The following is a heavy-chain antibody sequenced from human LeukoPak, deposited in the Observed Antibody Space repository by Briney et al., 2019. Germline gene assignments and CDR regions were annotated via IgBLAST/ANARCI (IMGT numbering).Heavy chain of an antibody. CDR1: GFTFSSYA. V-gene: IGHV3-23*01. J-gene: IGHJ4*02. CDR2: ISGSGGST. CDR3: AKDDAGYCSSTSCFAFDY. Sequence: GRSLSLSCAPSGFTFSSYAMSWVRQAPGKGLEWVSAISGSGGSTYYTDSVKGRFTISRDNSKNTLYLQMNSLRAEDTAVYYCAKDDAGYCSSTSCFAFDYWGQGTVVTVSS. D-gene: IGHD2-2*01.